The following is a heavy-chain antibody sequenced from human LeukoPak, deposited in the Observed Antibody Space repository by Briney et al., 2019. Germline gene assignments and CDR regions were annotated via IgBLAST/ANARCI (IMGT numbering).Heavy chain of an antibody. J-gene: IGHJ4*02. CDR1: GSFFTTYL. Sequence: GASLQISCEGAGSFFTTYLIALGRHLPGKGLEGMGIIYPGDPDTRYSPSFKGQVTISADKSVRTAYLQWSSLKASDTAMYYCARSIGPGCSSTSCFVSFDYWGQGTLLTVSS. D-gene: IGHD2-2*01. CDR3: ARSIGPGCSSTSCFVSFDY. CDR2: IYPGDPDT. V-gene: IGHV5-51*01.